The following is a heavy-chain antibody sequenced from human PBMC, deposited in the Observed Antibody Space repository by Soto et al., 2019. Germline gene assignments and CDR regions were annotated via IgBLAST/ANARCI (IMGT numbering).Heavy chain of an antibody. V-gene: IGHV3-30*18. J-gene: IGHJ3*02. D-gene: IGHD6-19*01. CDR2: ISYDGSNK. CDR1: GFTFSSYG. Sequence: GGSLRLSCAASGFTFSSYGMHWVRQAPGKGLEWVAIISYDGSNKYYADSVKGRFTISRDNSKNTLYLQMNSLRAEDTAVYYCAKDRGSVAGTLVFAFDIWGQGTMVTVSS. CDR3: AKDRGSVAGTLVFAFDI.